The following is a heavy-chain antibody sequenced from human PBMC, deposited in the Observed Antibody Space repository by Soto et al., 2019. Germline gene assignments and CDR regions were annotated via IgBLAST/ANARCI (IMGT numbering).Heavy chain of an antibody. CDR1: GFTVSNNY. V-gene: IGHV3-66*01. CDR3: ARDPGVNWA. CDR2: MYSGGET. J-gene: IGHJ6*04. D-gene: IGHD2-8*01. Sequence: EVQLVESGGGLVQPGGSLRLSCVASGFTVSNNYMTWVRQAPGKWLEWVSNMYSGGETFYTDSVKGRFTISRDSSTNTLYLQMDNVRAEDTAVYYCARDPGVNWAWGKGTTVTVSS.